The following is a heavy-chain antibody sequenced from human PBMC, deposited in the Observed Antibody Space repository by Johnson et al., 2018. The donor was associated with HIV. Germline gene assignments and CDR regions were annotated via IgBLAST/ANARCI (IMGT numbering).Heavy chain of an antibody. Sequence: VQLVESGGGLVQPGGSLRLSCAASGFTFSSYWMSWVRQAPGKGLEWVANIKQDGSEKYYVDSVKGRFTISRDNSKNTLYLQMNSLRADDTAVYYCAKDLRVCDWFNAYDAFDIWGQGTMVTVSS. CDR2: IKQDGSEK. D-gene: IGHD3-9*01. J-gene: IGHJ3*02. CDR1: GFTFSSYW. V-gene: IGHV3-7*01. CDR3: AKDLRVCDWFNAYDAFDI.